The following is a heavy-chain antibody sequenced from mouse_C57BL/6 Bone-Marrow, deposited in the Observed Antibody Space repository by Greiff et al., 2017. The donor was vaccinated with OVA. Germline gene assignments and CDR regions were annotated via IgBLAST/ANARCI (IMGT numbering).Heavy chain of an antibody. CDR3: TTPSYYSNYVDWYFDV. Sequence: VQLQQSGAELVRPGASVKLSCTASGFNIKDDYMHWVKQRPEQGLEWIGWIDPENGDTEYAPKFQGKATITADTSSNTAYLQLSSLTSEDTAVYYCTTPSYYSNYVDWYFDVWGTGTTVTVSS. V-gene: IGHV14-4*01. CDR2: IDPENGDT. J-gene: IGHJ1*03. CDR1: GFNIKDDY. D-gene: IGHD2-5*01.